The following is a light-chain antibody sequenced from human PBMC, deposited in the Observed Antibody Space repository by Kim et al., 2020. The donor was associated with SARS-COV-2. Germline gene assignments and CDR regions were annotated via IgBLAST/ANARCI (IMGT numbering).Light chain of an antibody. CDR2: EDD. Sequence: KTVPLSGTRGRGGIDDTYGQWYKRRPGGVPTTVIYEDDQRPSGVSDRFSGSIDNSSNSASLTISGLRTEDEADYYCQSYNRDNVLFGGGTQLTVL. CDR3: QSYNRDNVL. J-gene: IGLJ2*01. V-gene: IGLV6-57*03. CDR1: RGGIDDTY.